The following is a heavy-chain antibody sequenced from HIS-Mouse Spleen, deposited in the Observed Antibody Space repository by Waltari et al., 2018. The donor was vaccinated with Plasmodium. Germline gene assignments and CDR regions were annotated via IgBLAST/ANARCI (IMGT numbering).Heavy chain of an antibody. V-gene: IGHV4-39*07. D-gene: IGHD6-25*01. CDR2: IYYSGST. Sequence: QLQLQESGPGLVKPSETLSLTCTVSGGSISSRRYYWGWIRQPPGKGLEWIGSIYYSGSTYYNPSLKSRVTISVDTSKNQFSLKLSSVTAADTAVYYCARDLRLGALPWYFDLWGRGTLVTVSS. CDR3: ARDLRLGALPWYFDL. CDR1: GGSISSRRYY. J-gene: IGHJ2*01.